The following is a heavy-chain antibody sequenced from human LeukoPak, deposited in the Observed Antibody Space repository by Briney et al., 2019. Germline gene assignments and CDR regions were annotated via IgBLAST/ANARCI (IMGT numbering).Heavy chain of an antibody. CDR1: GFTFSSYW. J-gene: IGHJ6*03. Sequence: GGSLRLSCAASGFTFSSYWMHWVRQAPGKGLVGVSRINSDGSSTTYADSVQGRFTISRHNPKNTLYLQMNSLRAEDTAVYYCARSFGVVIPMDVWGKGTTVTVPS. CDR2: INSDGSST. V-gene: IGHV3-74*01. CDR3: ARSFGVVIPMDV. D-gene: IGHD3-3*01.